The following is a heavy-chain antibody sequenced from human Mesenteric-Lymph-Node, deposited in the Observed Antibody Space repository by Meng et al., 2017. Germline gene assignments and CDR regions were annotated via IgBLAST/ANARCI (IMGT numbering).Heavy chain of an antibody. CDR2: ISSSGNII. Sequence: QVQLVESGGGLVKPGGCLRLSCAASVFTFSDHHMTWIRQAPGKGLECISYISSSGNIIHYADSVKGRFTISRDNAKNSLYLQMNSLRADDTALYYCATSAAAGDSWGQGTLVTVSS. CDR3: ATSAAAGDS. V-gene: IGHV3-11*01. J-gene: IGHJ5*01. D-gene: IGHD6-13*01. CDR1: VFTFSDHH.